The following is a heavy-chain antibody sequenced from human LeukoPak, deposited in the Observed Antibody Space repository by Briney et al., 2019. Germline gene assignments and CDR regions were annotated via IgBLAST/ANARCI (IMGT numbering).Heavy chain of an antibody. CDR2: ISGSGGSR. V-gene: IGHV3-23*01. D-gene: IGHD2-2*01. CDR3: ATRVPAPKDYYYGMDV. Sequence: GGSLRLSCAASGFTFSSYAMSWVRQAPGKGLEWVSAISGSGGSRYYADSVKGRFTISRDNSKNTLYLQMNRLRAEETDVYSCATRVPAPKDYYYGMDVCGQGTTVTVSS. CDR1: GFTFSSYA. J-gene: IGHJ6*02.